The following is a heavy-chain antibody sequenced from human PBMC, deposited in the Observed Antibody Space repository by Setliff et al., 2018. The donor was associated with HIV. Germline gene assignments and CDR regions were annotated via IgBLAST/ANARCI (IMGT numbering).Heavy chain of an antibody. CDR3: AKGSVRMHYYDSSGYFQH. CDR2: IGGSGGST. D-gene: IGHD3-22*01. J-gene: IGHJ1*01. V-gene: IGHV3-23*01. Sequence: GGSLRLSCEASGISFSSYAMNWVRQAPGKGLEWVSVIGGSGGSTCYADSVKGRFTISRNNSKNTLYLQMNSLRAEDTAVYYCAKGSVRMHYYDSSGYFQHWGQGTPVTVSS. CDR1: GISFSSYA.